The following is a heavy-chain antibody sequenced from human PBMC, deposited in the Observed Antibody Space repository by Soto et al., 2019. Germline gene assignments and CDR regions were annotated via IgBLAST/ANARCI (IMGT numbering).Heavy chain of an antibody. Sequence: SETMSLTRIVSGGSLSGYYCRWDRQPARKELGWIGWIFSDGTTNYNPSLKGRGTMSVATSKKQLSLQLSSVTAADTAMYYCVIVRGYRSGSFVSWCQGVLVTVS. CDR1: GGSLSGYY. CDR3: VIVRGYRSGSFVS. CDR2: IFSDGTT. V-gene: IGHV4-4*07. J-gene: IGHJ5*02. D-gene: IGHD3-10*01.